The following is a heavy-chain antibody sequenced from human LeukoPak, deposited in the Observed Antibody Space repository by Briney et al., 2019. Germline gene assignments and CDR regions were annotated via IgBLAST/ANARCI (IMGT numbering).Heavy chain of an antibody. Sequence: PGGSLRLSCTVSGFTVSSNYMNWVRQAPGKGLEWVSVIYSGGSTYYADSVKDRFTISRDNSKNTLYLQMNSLRAEDTAVYYCARWPSRGFGDYVKDYWGQGTLVTVSS. CDR3: ARWPSRGFGDYVKDY. CDR1: GFTVSSNY. CDR2: IYSGGST. D-gene: IGHD4-17*01. J-gene: IGHJ4*02. V-gene: IGHV3-66*01.